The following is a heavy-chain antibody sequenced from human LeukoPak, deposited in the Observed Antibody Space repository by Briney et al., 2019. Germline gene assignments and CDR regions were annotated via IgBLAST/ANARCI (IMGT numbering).Heavy chain of an antibody. J-gene: IGHJ4*02. Sequence: SETLSLTCAVSGGSISSSNWWSWVRQPPGKGLEWIGEIYHSGSTNYNPSLKSRVTISVDKSKNQFSLKLSSVTAADTAVYYCAREGGYDSSLFDYWGQGTLVTVSS. CDR1: GGSISSSNW. D-gene: IGHD5-12*01. CDR2: IYHSGST. CDR3: AREGGYDSSLFDY. V-gene: IGHV4-4*02.